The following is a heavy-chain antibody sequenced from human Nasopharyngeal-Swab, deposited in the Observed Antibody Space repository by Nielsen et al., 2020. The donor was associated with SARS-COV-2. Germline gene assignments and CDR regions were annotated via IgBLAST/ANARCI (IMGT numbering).Heavy chain of an antibody. CDR2: IYYTGNT. Sequence: GSLRLSYTVSGGSIRSSSYYWGWIRQPPGKGLEWIGSIYYTGNTYYNPSLKSRLTMLIDTSNNQFSLKLNSVTAADTAVYYCARDRESSGYYQTFDYWGQGTLVTVSS. CDR1: GGSIRSSSYY. J-gene: IGHJ4*02. D-gene: IGHD3-22*01. CDR3: ARDRESSGYYQTFDY. V-gene: IGHV4-39*07.